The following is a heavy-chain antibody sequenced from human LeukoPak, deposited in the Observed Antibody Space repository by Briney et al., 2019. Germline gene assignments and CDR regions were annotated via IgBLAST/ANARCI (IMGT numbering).Heavy chain of an antibody. D-gene: IGHD3-22*01. V-gene: IGHV3-53*01. CDR1: GFTVSSNY. CDR3: ARDADTTSHYSQFDY. CDR2: IYSGGST. J-gene: IGHJ4*02. Sequence: GSLRLSCAASGFTVSSNYMSWVRQAPGKGLEWVSVIYSGGSTYYADSVKGRFTISRDNSKSTLYLQMSSLRAEDTAIYYCARDADTTSHYSQFDYWGQGTPVTVSS.